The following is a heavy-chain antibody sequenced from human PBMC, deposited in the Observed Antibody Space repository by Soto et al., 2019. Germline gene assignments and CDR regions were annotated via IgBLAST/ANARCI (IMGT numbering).Heavy chain of an antibody. Sequence: PSETLSLTCTDSGGSISSYYWSWIRQPPGKGLEWIGYIYYSGSTNYNPSLKSRVTISVDTSKNQFSLKLSSVTAADTAVYYCARSESGSYYEVDYWGQGTLVIVSS. V-gene: IGHV4-59*01. J-gene: IGHJ4*02. CDR3: ARSESGSYYEVDY. CDR1: GGSISSYY. CDR2: IYYSGST. D-gene: IGHD1-26*01.